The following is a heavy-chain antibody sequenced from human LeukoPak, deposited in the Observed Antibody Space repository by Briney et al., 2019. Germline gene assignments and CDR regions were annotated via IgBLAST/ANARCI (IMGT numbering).Heavy chain of an antibody. D-gene: IGHD6-6*01. CDR3: AREPGRGIAARPEDY. J-gene: IGHJ4*02. CDR2: IIPIFGTA. CDR1: GGTFSSYA. Sequence: SVKVSCKASGGTFSSYAISWVRQAPGQGLEWMGRIIPIFGTANYAQKFQGRVTISTDESTSTAYMELSSLRSEDTAVYYCAREPGRGIAARPEDYWGQGTLVTVSS. V-gene: IGHV1-69*05.